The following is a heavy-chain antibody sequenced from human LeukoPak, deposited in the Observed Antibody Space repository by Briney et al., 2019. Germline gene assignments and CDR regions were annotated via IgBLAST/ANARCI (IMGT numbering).Heavy chain of an antibody. CDR3: ARGTDYGDYEEDV. CDR2: IIPILGIA. V-gene: IGHV1-69*04. CDR1: GGTFSSYA. D-gene: IGHD4-17*01. J-gene: IGHJ6*02. Sequence: ASVKVSCKASGGTFSSYAISWVRQAPGQGLEWMGRIIPILGIANYAQKFQGRVTITADKSTSTAYMELSSLRSEDTAVYYCARGTDYGDYEEDVWGQGTTVTVSS.